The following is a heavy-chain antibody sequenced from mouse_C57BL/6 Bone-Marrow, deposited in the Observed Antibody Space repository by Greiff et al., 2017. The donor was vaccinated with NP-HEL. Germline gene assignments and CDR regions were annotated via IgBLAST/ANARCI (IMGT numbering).Heavy chain of an antibody. CDR2: IYPSDSDT. V-gene: IGHV1-61*01. J-gene: IGHJ3*01. D-gene: IGHD1-1*01. Sequence: QVQLQQPGAELVRPGSSVKLSCKASGYTFTSYWMDWVKQRPGQGLEWIGNIYPSDSDTHYNQQFKDKATLTVDKSSSTAYMRLRSLTSEDSAVYYGARGYYYGSSSFAYWGQGTLVTVSA. CDR1: GYTFTSYW. CDR3: ARGYYYGSSSFAY.